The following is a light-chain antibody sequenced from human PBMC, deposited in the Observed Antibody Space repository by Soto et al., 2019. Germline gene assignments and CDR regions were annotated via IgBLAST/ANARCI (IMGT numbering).Light chain of an antibody. CDR1: QSVSSSY. J-gene: IGKJ4*01. Sequence: EIVLTQSPGTLSLSPGERATLSCRASQSVSSSYLAWYQQKPGQAPRLLIYGASSRATGIPDRFSGSGSGTDFTLTISRLVPEDFAVYYCKQYGSSPLIFGGGTKVELK. CDR2: GAS. V-gene: IGKV3-20*01. CDR3: KQYGSSPLI.